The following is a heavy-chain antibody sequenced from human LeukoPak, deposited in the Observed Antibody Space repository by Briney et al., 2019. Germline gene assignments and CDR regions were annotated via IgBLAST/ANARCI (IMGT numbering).Heavy chain of an antibody. CDR2: MNPNSCNT. CDR3: TRGSSGRRDN. D-gene: IGHD6-19*01. J-gene: IGHJ4*02. V-gene: IGHV1-8*01. CDR1: GYTFTSCD. Sequence: GASVKVSCKASGYTFTSCDINWVRQATGPGLEGMGWMNPNSCNTGYGQSFQGRITMTRDISIGTAYMELSNLTSEDTAIYYCTRGSSGRRDNWGQGTLVTVS.